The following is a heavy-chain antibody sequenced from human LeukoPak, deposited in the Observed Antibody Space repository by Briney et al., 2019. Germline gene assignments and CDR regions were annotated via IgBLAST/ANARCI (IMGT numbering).Heavy chain of an antibody. V-gene: IGHV3-74*01. D-gene: IGHD6-13*01. CDR3: ARADRTDSSSWYLYYYYYGMDV. CDR2: INSDGSST. J-gene: IGHJ6*02. CDR1: GFTFSSYW. Sequence: GGSLRLSCAASGFTFSSYWMHWVRHAPGKGLVWVSRINSDGSSTSYADSVKGRFTISRDNAKNTLYLQMNSLRAEDTAVYYCARADRTDSSSWYLYYYYYGMDVWGQGTTVTVSS.